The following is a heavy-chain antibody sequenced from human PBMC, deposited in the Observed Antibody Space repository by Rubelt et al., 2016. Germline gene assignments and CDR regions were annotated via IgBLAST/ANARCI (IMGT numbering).Heavy chain of an antibody. J-gene: IGHJ4*02. Sequence: QVQLQQWGAGLLKPSETLSLTCAVYGGSFSGYYWSWIRQPPGKGLEWIGEINHSGSTNYNPSLKGRVTISVDTAKNQFSLKLSSVTAADTAVYYCARWTYSSSSIDYWGQGTLVTVSS. D-gene: IGHD6-6*01. CDR3: ARWTYSSSSIDY. CDR2: INHSGST. CDR1: GGSFSGYY. V-gene: IGHV4-34*01.